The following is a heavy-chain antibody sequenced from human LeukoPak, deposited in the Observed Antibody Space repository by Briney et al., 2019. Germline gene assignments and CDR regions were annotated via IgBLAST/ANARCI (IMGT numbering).Heavy chain of an antibody. D-gene: IGHD2-15*01. V-gene: IGHV1-2*02. Sequence: GASVKVACKASGYTFTDYYMHWVRQAPGQGLGWMGWINPNSGGTNYAQKFQGRVTMTRDTSISTAYMELSRLRSDDTAAYYCARGGCSGGSCYRWFDPWGQGTLVTVSS. CDR3: ARGGCSGGSCYRWFDP. CDR1: GYTFTDYY. CDR2: INPNSGGT. J-gene: IGHJ5*02.